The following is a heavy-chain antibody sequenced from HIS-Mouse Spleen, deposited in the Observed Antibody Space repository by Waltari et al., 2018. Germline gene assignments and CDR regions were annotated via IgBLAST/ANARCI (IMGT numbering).Heavy chain of an antibody. D-gene: IGHD6-13*01. CDR3: ARDSGTQGD. CDR2: IYSGGST. V-gene: IGHV3-66*01. J-gene: IGHJ4*02. Sequence: EVQLVESGGGWVQPGGSLRVSCAASGCTVSSNYMGWVRQAPGKGLGWVSVIYSGGSTYYADSVTGRFTISRDNSKNTLYLQMNSLRAEDTAVYYCARDSGTQGDWGQGTLVTVSS. CDR1: GCTVSSNY.